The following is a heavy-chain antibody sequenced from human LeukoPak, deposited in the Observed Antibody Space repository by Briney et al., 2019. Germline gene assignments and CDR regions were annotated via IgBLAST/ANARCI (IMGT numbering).Heavy chain of an antibody. CDR2: IYHSGST. Sequence: SETLSLTCTVSGYSISSGYYWGWIRQPPGKGLEWIGSIYHSGSTYYNPSLKSRVTISVDTSKNQFSLKLSSVTAADTAVYYCASGTDSSGYYPYYMDVWGKGTTVTVSS. V-gene: IGHV4-38-2*02. CDR3: ASGTDSSGYYPYYMDV. D-gene: IGHD3-22*01. J-gene: IGHJ6*03. CDR1: GYSISSGYY.